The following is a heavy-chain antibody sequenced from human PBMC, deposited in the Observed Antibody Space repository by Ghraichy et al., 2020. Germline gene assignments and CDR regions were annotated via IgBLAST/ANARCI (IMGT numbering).Heavy chain of an antibody. Sequence: GESLNISCAASGFSFSSYAMSWVRQAPGKGLEWVSTITGGSGSIYYADSVKGRFTISRDNSKNTLYLQMSSLRAEDTAVYYCTKLRMELQRCDYWGQGILVTVSS. CDR2: ITGGSGSI. J-gene: IGHJ4*02. D-gene: IGHD1-7*01. V-gene: IGHV3-23*01. CDR3: TKLRMELQRCDY. CDR1: GFSFSSYA.